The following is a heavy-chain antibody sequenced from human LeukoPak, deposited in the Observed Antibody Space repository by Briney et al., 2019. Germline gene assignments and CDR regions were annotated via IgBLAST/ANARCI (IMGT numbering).Heavy chain of an antibody. Sequence: SQTLSLTCTVSGGSISSGSYYWSWIRQPAGKGLEWIGRIYTSGSTNYNPSLKSRVTISVGTSKNQFSLKLSSVTAADTAVYYCAEGRGPYYFDYWGQGTLVTVSS. D-gene: IGHD3-10*01. CDR1: GGSISSGSYY. J-gene: IGHJ4*02. V-gene: IGHV4-61*02. CDR3: AEGRGPYYFDY. CDR2: IYTSGST.